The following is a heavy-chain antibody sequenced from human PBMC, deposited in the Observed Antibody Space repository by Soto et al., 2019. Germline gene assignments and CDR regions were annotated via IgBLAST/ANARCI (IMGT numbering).Heavy chain of an antibody. J-gene: IGHJ4*02. V-gene: IGHV3-33*01. CDR1: GFTFSSYG. Sequence: QVQLVESGGGVVQPGRSLRLSCAASGFTFSSYGMHWVRQAPGKGLEWVAVIWYDGSNKYYADSVKGRFTISRDNSKNTLYLQINNLRAEDTAVYYCARESLTAIVPDYWGQGTLVTVSS. D-gene: IGHD2-21*02. CDR2: IWYDGSNK. CDR3: ARESLTAIVPDY.